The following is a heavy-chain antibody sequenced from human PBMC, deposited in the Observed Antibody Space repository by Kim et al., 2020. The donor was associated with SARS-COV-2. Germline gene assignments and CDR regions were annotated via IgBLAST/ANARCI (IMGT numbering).Heavy chain of an antibody. Sequence: SETLSLTCTVSGGSISSSSYYWGWIRQPPGKGLEWIGSIYYSGSTYYNPSLKSRVPISVDTSKNQFSLKLSSVTAADTAVYYCARRGVIAVAGYYYYYGMDVWGQGTTVTVSS. CDR1: GGSISSSSYY. V-gene: IGHV4-39*01. CDR2: IYYSGST. J-gene: IGHJ6*02. D-gene: IGHD6-19*01. CDR3: ARRGVIAVAGYYYYYGMDV.